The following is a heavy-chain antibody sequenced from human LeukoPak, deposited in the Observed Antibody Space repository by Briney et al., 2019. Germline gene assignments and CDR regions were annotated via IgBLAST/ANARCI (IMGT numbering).Heavy chain of an antibody. CDR3: ARDWALDS. CDR1: GFTFSSYA. CDR2: ISGSGGST. Sequence: GGSLRLSCAASGFTFSSYAMSWVRQAPGKGLEWVSAISGSGGSTYYADSVKARFTISRDNSKNTLYLQMNSVRVEDTGVYYCARDWALDSWGQGTLVTVSS. J-gene: IGHJ4*02. V-gene: IGHV3-23*01. D-gene: IGHD1-1*01.